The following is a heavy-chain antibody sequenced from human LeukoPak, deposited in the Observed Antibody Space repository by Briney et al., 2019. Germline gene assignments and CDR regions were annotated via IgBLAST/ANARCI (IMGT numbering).Heavy chain of an antibody. CDR3: ARVGYGVRGVHFDY. CDR2: IYYSGST. CDR1: GGSISSYY. D-gene: IGHD3-10*01. J-gene: IGHJ4*02. V-gene: IGHV4-59*01. Sequence: SETKSLTCTVSGGSISSYYWSWIRQPPGKGLEWIGYIYYSGSTNYNPSLKSRVTISVDTSKNQFPLKLSSVTAADTAVYYCARVGYGVRGVHFDYWGQGTLVTVSS.